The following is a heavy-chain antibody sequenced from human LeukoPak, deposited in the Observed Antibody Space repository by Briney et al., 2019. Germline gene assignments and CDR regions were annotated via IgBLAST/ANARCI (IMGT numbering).Heavy chain of an antibody. J-gene: IGHJ6*03. CDR3: ARDGPSYYYDSSGYYYFSYYYYYMDV. D-gene: IGHD3-22*01. Sequence: GGSLRLSCAASGFTFSSYSMNWVRQAPGKGLEWVSSISSSSSYIYYAGSVKGRFTISRDNAKNSLYLQMNSLRAEDTAVYYCARDGPSYYYDSSGYYYFSYYYYYMDVWGKGTTVTISS. CDR1: GFTFSSYS. V-gene: IGHV3-21*01. CDR2: ISSSSSYI.